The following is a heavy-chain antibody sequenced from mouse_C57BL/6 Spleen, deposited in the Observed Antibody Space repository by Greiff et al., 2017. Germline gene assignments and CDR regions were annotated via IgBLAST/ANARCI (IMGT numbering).Heavy chain of an antibody. V-gene: IGHV1-9*01. D-gene: IGHD2-5*01. J-gene: IGHJ2*01. CDR2: ILPGSGST. CDR1: GYTFTGYW. CDR3: ARRVRPLYCFDY. Sequence: VHLVESGAELMKPGASVKLSCKATGYTFTGYWIEWVKQRPGHGLEWIGEILPGSGSTNYTAKFKGKATFTTETSSNTTYMHLSSLTTEDAAIYYCARRVRPLYCFDYWGQGTTRTVSS.